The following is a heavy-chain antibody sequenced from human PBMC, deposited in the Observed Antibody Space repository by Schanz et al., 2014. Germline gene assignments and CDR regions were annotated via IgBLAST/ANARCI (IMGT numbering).Heavy chain of an antibody. CDR2: IYASGAT. J-gene: IGHJ4*02. D-gene: IGHD3-3*01. CDR1: GFTVSSDH. Sequence: EVQLVESGGGFVQPGGSLGLSCVVSGFTVSSDHMSWVRQAPGKGLEWVSTIYASGATYYADSVKRRFTISRDISKNTLHLQVTSLRAEDTAVYYCARGIDVSDFWSGSPPKGGANDYWGQGTLVTVSS. CDR3: ARGIDVSDFWSGSPPKGGANDY. V-gene: IGHV3-66*01.